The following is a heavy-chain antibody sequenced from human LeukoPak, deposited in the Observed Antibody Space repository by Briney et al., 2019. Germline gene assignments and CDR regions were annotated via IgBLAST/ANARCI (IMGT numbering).Heavy chain of an antibody. J-gene: IGHJ4*02. V-gene: IGHV3-21*01. D-gene: IGHD5-12*01. Sequence: GGSLRLSCAASGFTFSRFSMNWVRQAPGKGLEWVSSISSSGTYIYNADSVKGRFTISRDSAKNSLYLQMNSLRAEDTAVYYCARVTSGYGQNWGQGTLVTVSS. CDR3: ARVTSGYGQN. CDR2: ISSSGTYI. CDR1: GFTFSRFS.